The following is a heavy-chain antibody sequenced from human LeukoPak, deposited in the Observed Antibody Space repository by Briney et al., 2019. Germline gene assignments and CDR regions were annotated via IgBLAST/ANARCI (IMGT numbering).Heavy chain of an antibody. CDR2: IYSDGSYT. Sequence: GESLKIFLWGSGYRFTSYWNGWGRQMPGKGLEWMGSIYSDGSYTRYSPSFQGQVTISADKSISTAYLQWSSLKASETAMYYCARAETGPVVWWFARWGQGTLVTVSS. J-gene: IGHJ5*02. CDR3: ARAETGPVVWWFAR. CDR1: GYRFTSYW. V-gene: IGHV5-51*06. D-gene: IGHD3-16*01.